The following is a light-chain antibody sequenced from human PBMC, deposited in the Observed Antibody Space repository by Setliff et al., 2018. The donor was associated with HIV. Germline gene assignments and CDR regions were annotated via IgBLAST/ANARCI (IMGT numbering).Light chain of an antibody. CDR2: QAS. CDR1: SGDVGRYNL. CDR3: CSNTGSNTYV. J-gene: IGLJ1*01. V-gene: IGLV2-23*01. Sequence: QSALTQPASVSGSPGQSITLSCTGTSGDVGRYNLVSWYQQQPGKPPKLMIYQASKRPSGVSNRFSGSKSGNTASLTISGLQAEDEADYYCCSNTGSNTYVFGTGTKV.